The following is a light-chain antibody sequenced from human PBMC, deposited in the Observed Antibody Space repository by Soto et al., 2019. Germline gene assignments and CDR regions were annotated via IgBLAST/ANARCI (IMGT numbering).Light chain of an antibody. J-gene: IGLJ1*01. Sequence: QSVLTQPPSVSGAPGQRVTISCTGSSSNIGAYYDVHWYQQLPGTVPKLLIFGNTNRPSGVPDRFSGSKTGTSASLAITGLQAEDEADYYCQSYDASLRDYVFGTGTKGTGL. CDR2: GNT. CDR3: QSYDASLRDYV. CDR1: SSNIGAYYD. V-gene: IGLV1-40*01.